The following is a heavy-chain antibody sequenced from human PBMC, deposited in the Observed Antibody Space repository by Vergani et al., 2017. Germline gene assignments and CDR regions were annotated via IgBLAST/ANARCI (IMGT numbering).Heavy chain of an antibody. CDR1: GGTFSSYA. Sequence: QVQLVQSGAEVKKPGSSVKVSCKASGGTFSSYAISWVRQAPGQGLEWMGGIIPIFGTANYAQKLQGRVTMTTDTSTSTAYMELRSLRSDDTAVYYCARDVHGDYENWFDPWGQGTLVTVSS. CDR3: ARDVHGDYENWFDP. CDR2: IIPIFGTA. J-gene: IGHJ5*02. V-gene: IGHV1-69*06. D-gene: IGHD4-17*01.